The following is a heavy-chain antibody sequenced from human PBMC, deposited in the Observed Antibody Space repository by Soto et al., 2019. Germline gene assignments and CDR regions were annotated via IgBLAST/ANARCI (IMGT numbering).Heavy chain of an antibody. Sequence: GGSLRLSCAASGFTFSSYGMHWVRQAPGKGLEWVAVISYDGSNKYYADSVKGRFTISRDNSKNTLYLQMNSLGAEDTAVYYCGSSGWYELDHAEYFQHWGQGTLVTVSS. CDR1: GFTFSSYG. J-gene: IGHJ1*01. CDR3: GSSGWYELDHAEYFQH. CDR2: ISYDGSNK. D-gene: IGHD6-19*01. V-gene: IGHV3-30*03.